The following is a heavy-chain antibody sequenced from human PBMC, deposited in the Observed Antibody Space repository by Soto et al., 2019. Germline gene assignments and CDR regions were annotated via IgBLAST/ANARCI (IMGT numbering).Heavy chain of an antibody. J-gene: IGHJ4*02. CDR3: ARLGPTVVTSSPAY. D-gene: IGHD2-15*01. CDR1: GGTFSSYA. Sequence: SVKVSCKASGGTFSSYAMSWVRQAPGQGLEWMGGIIPIFGTANYAQKFQGRVTITADESTSTAYMELSSLRSEDTAVYYCARLGPTVVTSSPAYWGQGTLVTVSS. CDR2: IIPIFGTA. V-gene: IGHV1-69*13.